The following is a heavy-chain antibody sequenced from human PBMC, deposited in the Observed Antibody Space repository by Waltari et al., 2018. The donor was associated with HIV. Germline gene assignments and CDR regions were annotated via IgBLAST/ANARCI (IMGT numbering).Heavy chain of an antibody. CDR1: GASFTSSY. D-gene: IGHD2-21*01. J-gene: IGHJ3*01. CDR2: SNPTGGRT. CDR3: ARVRCGGGGCQWAFDV. V-gene: IGHV1-46*01. Sequence: QVQLVQSGAEVKKPGASVKISCKTSGASFTSSYIHWVRQAPGQGLVWMGISNPTGGRTTFSQHFLGRISMTRDTPRSTVYMELQSVQPDDTATYYCARVRCGGGGCQWAFDVWGQGTKVTVS.